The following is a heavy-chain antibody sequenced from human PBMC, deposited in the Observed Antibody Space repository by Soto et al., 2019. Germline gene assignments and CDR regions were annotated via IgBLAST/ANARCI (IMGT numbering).Heavy chain of an antibody. V-gene: IGHV1-69*02. Sequence: QVQLVQSGAEVKRPGSSVKVSCKASGDTFNFYSINWVRQAPGLGLEWMGRVNPIVSMSNYAQKFQGRVTMTADKSTNTGYMEISSLRSEDTAIYYCASSYGSGYRAFDYWGQGALVTVSS. CDR3: ASSYGSGYRAFDY. J-gene: IGHJ4*02. CDR2: VNPIVSMS. D-gene: IGHD3-10*01. CDR1: GDTFNFYS.